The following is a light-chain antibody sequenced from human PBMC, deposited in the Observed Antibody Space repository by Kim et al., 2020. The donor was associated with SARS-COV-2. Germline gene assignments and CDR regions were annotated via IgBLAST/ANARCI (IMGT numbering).Light chain of an antibody. Sequence: QPAPIACGSSQNLEIGTGNAYLNWIQQRPGQAPRRIIYKVANRDSGVQDRFSGSGSGTDFTLKISRVEAEDVGVYYCMQGIHPITFGQGTRLEIK. J-gene: IGKJ5*01. V-gene: IGKV2-30*01. CDR2: KVA. CDR3: MQGIHPIT. CDR1: QNLEIGTGNAY.